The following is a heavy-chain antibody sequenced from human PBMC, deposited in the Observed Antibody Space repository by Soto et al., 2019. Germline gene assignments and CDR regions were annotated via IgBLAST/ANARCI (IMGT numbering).Heavy chain of an antibody. V-gene: IGHV3-23*01. CDR1: GFTFSSYA. CDR3: AKDLIPLSPFGESHVRGDY. Sequence: GGSLRLSCAASGFTFSSYAMSWVRQAPGKGLDWVSAISDSGSSTYYAGSVKGRFTISRDNSKNTLYLQMNSLRAEDTAVYYCAKDLIPLSPFGESHVRGDYWGQGTLVTVSS. CDR2: ISDSGSST. J-gene: IGHJ4*02. D-gene: IGHD3-10*01.